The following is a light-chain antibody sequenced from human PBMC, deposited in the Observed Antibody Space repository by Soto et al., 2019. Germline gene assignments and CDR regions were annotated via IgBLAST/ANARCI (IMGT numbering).Light chain of an antibody. V-gene: IGKV3-20*01. Sequence: EIVLPQSPGTPSLSPGERATLPCRASQNITNNYVAWYQHNPRQAPRLLIYGASSRATGIPVRLSGSGSGTDFTLTIRRLEPEDFEVYYCQQHGNSPGTFGQGTKVDIK. J-gene: IGKJ1*01. CDR3: QQHGNSPGT. CDR1: QNITNNY. CDR2: GAS.